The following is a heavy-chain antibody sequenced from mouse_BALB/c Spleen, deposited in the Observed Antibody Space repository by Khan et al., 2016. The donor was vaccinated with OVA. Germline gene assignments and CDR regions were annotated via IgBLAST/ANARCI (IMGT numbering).Heavy chain of an antibody. CDR2: ISTYSGST. D-gene: IGHD2-3*01. J-gene: IGHJ2*01. CDR3: ARPAYDGYYDY. CDR1: GYTFTDYA. V-gene: IGHV1S137*01. Sequence: QVQLQQSGPELVRPGVSVKISCKGSGYTFTDYAMYWVKQSHAKSLEWIGLISTYSGSTNYNQKSKGKVTMTVDKSSSAAYMELARLTSEESAIYYCARPAYDGYYDYWGQGTALTVSS.